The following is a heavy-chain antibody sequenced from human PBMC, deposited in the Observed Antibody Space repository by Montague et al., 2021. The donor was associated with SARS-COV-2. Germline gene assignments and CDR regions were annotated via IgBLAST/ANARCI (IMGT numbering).Heavy chain of an antibody. J-gene: IGHJ4*02. D-gene: IGHD3-9*01. CDR1: GFSLSTPNVG. Sequence: PALVKPTQTLTLTCTFSGFSLSTPNVGVAWIRQPPGKALEWLAVIYSNGDKRYSPSLQRRLTITKDTSRNQVVVSLTNVDPLDTATYYCSHLIRYYDIFTGIPFTDGGQGTQDTVSS. V-gene: IGHV2-5*01. CDR2: IYSNGDK. CDR3: SHLIRYYDIFTGIPFTD.